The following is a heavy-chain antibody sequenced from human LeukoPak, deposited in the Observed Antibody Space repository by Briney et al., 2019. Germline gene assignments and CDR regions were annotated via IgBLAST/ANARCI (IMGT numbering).Heavy chain of an antibody. CDR1: GRYISSYY. J-gene: IGHJ6*03. V-gene: IGHV4-59*07. CDR3: ARTYNPPHYYYYYYMDV. CDR2: VYCSGST. Sequence: SDTLSLTCTVSGRYISSYYWSWIRLPTGKRLKWIGCVYCSGSTNYNPSLKSRVTISVDTSKNQFSLKLSSVTAADTAVYYCARTYNPPHYYYYYYMDVWDRGTTVTVSS. D-gene: IGHD1-14*01.